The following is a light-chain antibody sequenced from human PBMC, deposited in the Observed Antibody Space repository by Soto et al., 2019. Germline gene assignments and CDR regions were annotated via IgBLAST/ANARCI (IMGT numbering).Light chain of an antibody. J-gene: IGLJ1*01. V-gene: IGLV1-40*01. CDR3: QSFCRILYGFV. CDR2: GNS. CDR1: NSNIGAGYD. Sequence: QSVLTQPPSVSGAPGQRVAISCTGSNSNIGAGYDVHWYQQVPGTAPKLLIFGNSNRPSGVPDRFFGSKSGTSASLAITGLQAGDEACYYCQSFCRILYGFVFGTGTKLTVL.